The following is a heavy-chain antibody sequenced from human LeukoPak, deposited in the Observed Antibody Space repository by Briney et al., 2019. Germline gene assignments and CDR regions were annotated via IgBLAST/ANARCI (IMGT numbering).Heavy chain of an antibody. CDR2: ISSSSSTI. D-gene: IGHD3-22*01. Sequence: GGSLRLSCAVSGFTFSTYSMNWVRQAPGKGLEWVSYISSSSSTIYYADSVKGRFTISRDSSKNTLYLQMNSLRAEDTAVYYCARAAYDNSGYLTLWGRGTLVTVSS. CDR3: ARAAYDNSGYLTL. CDR1: GFTFSTYS. J-gene: IGHJ4*02. V-gene: IGHV3-48*01.